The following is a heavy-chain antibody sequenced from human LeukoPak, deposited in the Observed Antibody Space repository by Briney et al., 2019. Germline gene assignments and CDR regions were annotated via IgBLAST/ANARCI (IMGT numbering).Heavy chain of an antibody. CDR2: IRYDGSNK. Sequence: GGSLRLSCAASGFTFSSYGMHWVRQAPGKGLEWVAFIRYDGSNKYYADSVKGRFTISRDNSKNTLYLQMNSLRAEDTAVYYGAKTLPIAAAGTDYWGQGTLVTVSS. J-gene: IGHJ4*02. V-gene: IGHV3-30*02. D-gene: IGHD6-13*01. CDR1: GFTFSSYG. CDR3: AKTLPIAAAGTDY.